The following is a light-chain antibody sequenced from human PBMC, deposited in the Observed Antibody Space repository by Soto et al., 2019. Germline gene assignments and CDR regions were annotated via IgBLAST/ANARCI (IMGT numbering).Light chain of an antibody. CDR2: GAS. CDR1: ERVNGNF. J-gene: IGKJ1*01. CDR3: QQYGASPET. Sequence: EIVLTQSPGTLSLSPGEIATLSCRTSERVNGNFFAWDQQKPGQAPRLLIHGASSRATDIPERFCGSGSGTDFTLTITRVDPEDSAVYYCQQYGASPETFGQGTKVQIK. V-gene: IGKV3-20*01.